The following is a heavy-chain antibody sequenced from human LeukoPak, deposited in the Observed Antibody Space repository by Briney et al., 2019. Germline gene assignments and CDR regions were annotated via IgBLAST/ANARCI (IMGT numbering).Heavy chain of an antibody. J-gene: IGHJ3*02. CDR2: ISSSSSYI. V-gene: IGHV3-21*01. CDR3: AREPSFDAFDI. CDR1: GFTFSSYS. Sequence: GGSLRLSCAASGFTFSSYSMNWVRQAPGKGLEWVSSISSSSSYIYYADSVKGRFTISRDNAKNSLYLQMNSLRAEDTAVYCCAREPSFDAFDIWGQGTMVTVSS.